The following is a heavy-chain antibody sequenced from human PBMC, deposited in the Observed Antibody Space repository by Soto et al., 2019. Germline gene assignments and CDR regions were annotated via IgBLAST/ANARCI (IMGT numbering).Heavy chain of an antibody. D-gene: IGHD3-10*01. CDR2: ISYDGSNK. CDR1: GFTFSSYA. CDR3: ARPNYYGSGSYYNASYYYGLDV. V-gene: IGHV3-30-3*01. J-gene: IGHJ6*02. Sequence: GGSLRLSCAASGFTFSSYAMHWVRQAPGKGLEWVAVISYDGSNKYYADSVKGRFTISRDNSKNTLYLQMNSLRAEDTAVYYCARPNYYGSGSYYNASYYYGLDVWGQGTTVTVSS.